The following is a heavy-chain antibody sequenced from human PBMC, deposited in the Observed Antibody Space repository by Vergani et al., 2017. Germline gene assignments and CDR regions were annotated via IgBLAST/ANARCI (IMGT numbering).Heavy chain of an antibody. D-gene: IGHD3-9*01. V-gene: IGHV1-46*03. CDR3: ARGDYGILTGYRY. CDR2: INPSGGHT. Sequence: QVPVVQSGAEVKKSGASVKVLCKTSGYTFSNYYMHWVRQAPGRGLEWMGIINPSGGHTNYAQKFQGRVTMTRDTSTSTVYMELSSLRSEDTAIYYCARGDYGILTGYRYWGQGTLVTVSA. CDR1: GYTFSNYY. J-gene: IGHJ4*02.